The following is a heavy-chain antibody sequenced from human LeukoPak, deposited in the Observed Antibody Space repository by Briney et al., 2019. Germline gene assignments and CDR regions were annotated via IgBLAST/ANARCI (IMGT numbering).Heavy chain of an antibody. D-gene: IGHD3/OR15-3a*01. J-gene: IGHJ3*01. CDR2: MNPNSGNT. Sequence: GASVKVSCKASGYTFTDHDINWVRQATGQGLEWMGWMNPNSGNTGYAQKFQGRVTMTRDTSETTAYMELTSLRSEDTAVYYCARNPSQFFDWLLSGVDALDFWGQGTLVIVSS. CDR1: GYTFTDHD. CDR3: ARNPSQFFDWLLSGVDALDF. V-gene: IGHV1-8*01.